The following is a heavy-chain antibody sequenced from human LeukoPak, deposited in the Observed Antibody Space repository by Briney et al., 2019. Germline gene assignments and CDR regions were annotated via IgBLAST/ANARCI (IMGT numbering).Heavy chain of an antibody. CDR3: ARHRGGYSYGYLDY. D-gene: IGHD5-18*01. CDR2: IYYSGST. J-gene: IGHJ4*02. V-gene: IGHV4-59*08. CDR1: GGSISSYY. Sequence: SETLSLTCTVSGGSISSYYWSWIRQPPGKGLEWIGYIYYSGSTNYNPSLKSRVTISVDTSRNQFSLKLSSVTAADTAVYYCARHRGGYSYGYLDYWGQGTLVTVST.